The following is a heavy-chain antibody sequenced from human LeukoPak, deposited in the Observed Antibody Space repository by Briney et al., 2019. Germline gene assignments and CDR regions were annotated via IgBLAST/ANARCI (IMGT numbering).Heavy chain of an antibody. V-gene: IGHV4-39*07. Sequence: SETLSLTCTVSGGSISSYYWGWIRQPPGKGLEWIGSIYYSGSTYYNPSLKSRVTISVDTSKNQFSLKLSSVTAADTAVHYCARDQKADYYGSGKRWFDPWGQGTLVTVSS. CDR1: GGSISSYY. J-gene: IGHJ5*02. D-gene: IGHD3-10*01. CDR2: IYYSGST. CDR3: ARDQKADYYGSGKRWFDP.